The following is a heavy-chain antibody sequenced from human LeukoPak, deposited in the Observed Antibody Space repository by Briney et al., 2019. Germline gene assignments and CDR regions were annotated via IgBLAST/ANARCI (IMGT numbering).Heavy chain of an antibody. Sequence: PGGSLRLSCAASEFTFSNYAMSWVRQAPGKGLEWVSSISGSDGSTYYADSVKGRFAISRDNSKNTLSLQMNSLRAEDTAVYYCAKDGYCSSTNCYPAPYWGQGTLVTVSS. CDR2: ISGSDGST. V-gene: IGHV3-23*01. CDR3: AKDGYCSSTNCYPAPY. J-gene: IGHJ4*02. D-gene: IGHD2-2*01. CDR1: EFTFSNYA.